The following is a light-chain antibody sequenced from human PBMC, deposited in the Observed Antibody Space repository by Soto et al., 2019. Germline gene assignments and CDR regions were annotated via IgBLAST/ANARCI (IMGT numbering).Light chain of an antibody. Sequence: QSMLTQPPSVSGAPGQRVTISCTGGSSNIGAHFDVHWYQQFPGTAPKLLIYDNANRPSGVPDRFSGSKSGTSASLTITGLQAEDEADYYCQSYDSTLSAHVVFGGGTKLTVL. CDR2: DNA. J-gene: IGLJ2*01. CDR3: QSYDSTLSAHVV. CDR1: SSNIGAHFD. V-gene: IGLV1-40*01.